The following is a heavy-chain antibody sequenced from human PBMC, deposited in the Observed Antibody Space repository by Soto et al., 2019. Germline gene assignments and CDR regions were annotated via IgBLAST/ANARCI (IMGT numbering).Heavy chain of an antibody. Sequence: PGGSLRLSCAASGFTFSSYWMSWVRQAPGKGLEWVANIKQDGSEKYYVDSVKGRFTISRDNAKNSLYLQMNSLRAEDTAVYYCARDRGYCSSTSCYDNRSDYWGQGTLVTVSS. CDR3: ARDRGYCSSTSCYDNRSDY. CDR2: IKQDGSEK. CDR1: GFTFSSYW. J-gene: IGHJ4*02. V-gene: IGHV3-7*05. D-gene: IGHD2-2*01.